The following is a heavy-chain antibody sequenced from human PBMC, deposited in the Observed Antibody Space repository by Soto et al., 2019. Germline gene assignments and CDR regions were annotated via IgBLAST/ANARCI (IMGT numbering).Heavy chain of an antibody. CDR2: INHSGST. D-gene: IGHD2-2*01. V-gene: IGHV4-34*01. CDR3: ARGPKYQLRGFDY. CDR1: GGSFSGYY. Sequence: QVQLQQWGAGLLKPSETLSLTCAVYGGSFSGYYWSWIRQPPGKGLEWIGEINHSGSTNYNPSLKSRVTISVDTSKNQFSLKLSSVTAADTAVYYCARGPKYQLRGFDYWGQGTLVTVSS. J-gene: IGHJ4*02.